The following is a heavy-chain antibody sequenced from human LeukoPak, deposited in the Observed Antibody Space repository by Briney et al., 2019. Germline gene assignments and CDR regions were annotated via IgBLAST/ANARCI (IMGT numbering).Heavy chain of an antibody. CDR3: ARSRHSYDSSGFPHY. Sequence: PGGSLRLSCAASGFTFSAHSMTWVRQAPGKGLEWVSGINWNGGSTGYADSVKGRFTISRDNAKNSLYLQINSLRAEDTALYYCARSRHSYDSSGFPHYWGQGALVTVSS. CDR1: GFTFSAHS. J-gene: IGHJ4*02. CDR2: INWNGGST. D-gene: IGHD3-22*01. V-gene: IGHV3-20*04.